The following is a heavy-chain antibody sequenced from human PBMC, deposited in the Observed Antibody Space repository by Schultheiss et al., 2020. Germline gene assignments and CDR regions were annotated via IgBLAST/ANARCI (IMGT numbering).Heavy chain of an antibody. CDR3: ARGRGFTTLDY. D-gene: IGHD1-14*01. CDR1: GFTFSSYS. CDR2: ISWNSGSI. V-gene: IGHV3-48*04. J-gene: IGHJ4*02. Sequence: GGSLRLSCAASGFTFSSYSMNWVRQAPGKGLEWVSGISWNSGSIGYADSVKGRFTISRDNAKNSLYLQMNSLRAEDTAVYYCARGRGFTTLDYWGQGTLVTVSS.